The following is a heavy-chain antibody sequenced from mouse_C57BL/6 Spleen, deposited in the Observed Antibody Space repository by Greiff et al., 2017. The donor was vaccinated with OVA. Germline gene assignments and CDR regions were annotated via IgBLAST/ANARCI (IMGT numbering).Heavy chain of an antibody. Sequence: EVKLVESGGGLVKPGGSLKLSCAASGFTFSDYGMHWVRQAPEKGLEWVAYISSGSSTIYYADTVKGRFTISRDNAKNTLFLQMTSLRSEDTAMYYCARRTVVAEWYFDVWGTGTTVTVSS. V-gene: IGHV5-17*01. CDR3: ARRTVVAEWYFDV. CDR1: GFTFSDYG. J-gene: IGHJ1*03. D-gene: IGHD1-1*01. CDR2: ISSGSSTI.